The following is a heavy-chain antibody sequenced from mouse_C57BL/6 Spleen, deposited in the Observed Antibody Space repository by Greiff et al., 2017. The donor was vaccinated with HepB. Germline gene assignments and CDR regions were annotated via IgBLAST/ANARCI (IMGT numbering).Heavy chain of an antibody. CDR2: IRNKANGYTT. J-gene: IGHJ1*03. Sequence: EVQLVESGGGLVQPGGSLSLSCAASGFTFTDYYMSWVRQPPGKALEWLGFIRNKANGYTTEYSASVKGRFTISRDNSQSILYLQMNALRAEDSATYYCASLYYGSSYRYFDVWGTGTTVTVSS. V-gene: IGHV7-3*01. CDR1: GFTFTDYY. CDR3: ASLYYGSSYRYFDV. D-gene: IGHD1-1*01.